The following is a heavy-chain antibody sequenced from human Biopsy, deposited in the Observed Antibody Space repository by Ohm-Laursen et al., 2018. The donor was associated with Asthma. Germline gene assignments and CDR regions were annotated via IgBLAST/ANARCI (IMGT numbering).Heavy chain of an antibody. D-gene: IGHD4-17*01. CDR1: GFTFSSYS. Sequence: LRLSCSASGFTFSSYSMNWVRQAPGKGLEWVSYISSSSTIYYTDSVKGRFTITRDNAKNSLYLQMNSLRDEDTAVYYCARPRWGPYGYWGQGTLVTVSS. V-gene: IGHV3-48*02. CDR2: ISSSSTI. J-gene: IGHJ4*01. CDR3: ARPRWGPYGY.